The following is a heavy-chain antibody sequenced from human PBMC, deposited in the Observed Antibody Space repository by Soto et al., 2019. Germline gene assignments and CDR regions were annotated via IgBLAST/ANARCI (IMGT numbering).Heavy chain of an antibody. J-gene: IGHJ4*02. CDR3: AREGSYSAYNFAHGIQLWSFAF. CDR1: GGSINTFY. CDR2: IFSSGST. V-gene: IGHV4-4*07. Sequence: QVRLQESGPGLLKPSETLSLTCTVSGGSINTFYWSWVRQPAGKGLEWIGLIFSSGSTSFNPSLDSRVALSVDTSKSHFSLNLGSVTAADMAVYYCAREGSYSAYNFAHGIQLWSFAFWGQGALVTVSS. D-gene: IGHD5-12*01.